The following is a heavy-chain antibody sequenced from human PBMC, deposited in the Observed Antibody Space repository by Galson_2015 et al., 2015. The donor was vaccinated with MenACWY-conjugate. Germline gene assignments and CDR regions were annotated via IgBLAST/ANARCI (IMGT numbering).Heavy chain of an antibody. CDR2: ISYDGSNK. CDR3: AKGSGSCGGDCYQEPYYYYYGMDV. V-gene: IGHV3-30*18. D-gene: IGHD2-21*02. Sequence: SLRLSCAASGFTFSSYGMHWVRQAPGKGLEWVAVISYDGSNKYYADSVKGRFTISRDNSKNTLYLQMNSLRVEDTAVYYCAKGSGSCGGDCYQEPYYYYYGMDVWGQGTTVTVSS. CDR1: GFTFSSYG. J-gene: IGHJ6*02.